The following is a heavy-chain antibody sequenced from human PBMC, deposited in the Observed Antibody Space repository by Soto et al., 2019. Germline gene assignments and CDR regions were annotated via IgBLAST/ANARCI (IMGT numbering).Heavy chain of an antibody. V-gene: IGHV1-69*13. CDR2: IIPIFGTA. CDR1: GGTFSSYA. CDR3: ARDVNDYGDYWSEAHNWFDP. J-gene: IGHJ5*02. Sequence: GASVKVSCKASGGTFSSYAISGVRQAPGQGLEWMGGIIPIFGTANYAQKFQGRVTITADESTSTAYMELSSLRSEDTAVYYCARDVNDYGDYWSEAHNWFDPWGQGTLVTVSS. D-gene: IGHD4-17*01.